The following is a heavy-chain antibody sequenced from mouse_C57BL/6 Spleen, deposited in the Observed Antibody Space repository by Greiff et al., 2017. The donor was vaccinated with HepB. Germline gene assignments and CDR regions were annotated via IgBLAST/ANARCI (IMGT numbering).Heavy chain of an antibody. D-gene: IGHD2-1*01. V-gene: IGHV5-17*01. CDR1: GFTFSDYG. Sequence: EVQVVESGGGLVKPGGSLKLSCAASGFTFSDYGMHWVRQAPEKGLEWVAYISSGSSTIYYADTVKGRFTISRDNAKNTLFLQMTSLSYEDTAMYYCARGGGYYGNYRGFDYWGQGTTLTVSS. J-gene: IGHJ2*01. CDR2: ISSGSSTI. CDR3: ARGGGYYGNYRGFDY.